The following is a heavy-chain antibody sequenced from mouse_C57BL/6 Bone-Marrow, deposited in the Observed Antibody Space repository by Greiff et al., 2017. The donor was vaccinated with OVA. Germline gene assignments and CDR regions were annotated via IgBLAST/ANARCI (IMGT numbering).Heavy chain of an antibody. Sequence: EVQLVESEGGLAQPGSSMKLSCTASGFTFSDYYMAWVRQVPEKGLEWVANINYDGSSTYYLDSLKSRFIISRDNAKNILYLQMSSLKSEDTATYYCARDRSYYSNYGGFAYWGQGTLVTVSA. CDR3: ARDRSYYSNYGGFAY. J-gene: IGHJ3*01. D-gene: IGHD2-5*01. CDR1: GFTFSDYY. V-gene: IGHV5-16*01. CDR2: INYDGSST.